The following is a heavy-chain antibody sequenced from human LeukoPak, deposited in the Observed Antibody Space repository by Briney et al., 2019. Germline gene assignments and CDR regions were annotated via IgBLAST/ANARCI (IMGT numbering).Heavy chain of an antibody. J-gene: IGHJ4*02. D-gene: IGHD6-19*01. V-gene: IGHV3-9*01. CDR2: ISWNSGSI. Sequence: GGSLRLSCAASGFTFDDYAMHWVRQAPGKGLEWVSGISWNSGSIGYADSVKGRFTISMDNAKNSLYLQMNSLRAEDTAVYYCARQQWLATLYYYFDYWGQGTLVTVSS. CDR3: ARQQWLATLYYYFDY. CDR1: GFTFDDYA.